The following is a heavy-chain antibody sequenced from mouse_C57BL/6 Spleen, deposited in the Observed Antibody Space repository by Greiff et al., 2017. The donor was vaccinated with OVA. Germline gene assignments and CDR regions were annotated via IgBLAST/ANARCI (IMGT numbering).Heavy chain of an antibody. V-gene: IGHV1-50*01. J-gene: IGHJ2*01. CDR1: GYTFTSYW. CDR2: IDPSDSYT. CDR3: ARRRLGFDY. Sequence: QVQLKQSGAELVKPGASVKLSCKASGYTFTSYWMQWVKQRPGQGLEWIGEIDPSDSYTNYNQKFKGKATLTVDTSSSTAYMQLSSLTSEDSAVYYCARRRLGFDYWGQGTTLTVSS. D-gene: IGHD4-1*01.